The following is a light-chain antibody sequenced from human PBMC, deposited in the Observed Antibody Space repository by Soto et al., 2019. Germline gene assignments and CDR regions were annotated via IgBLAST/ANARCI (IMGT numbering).Light chain of an antibody. J-gene: IGKJ2*01. V-gene: IGKV3-20*01. CDR1: QSVGNN. CDR3: QVFGSSPRYT. CDR2: EAS. Sequence: EIVLTQSPATLSLSPGERATLSCRASQSVGNNLAWYQQKPGQAPGLLIYEASTRATGIPARFSGSGSGTDFTLTISRLEPEDFAVYYCQVFGSSPRYTFGRGTKLEIK.